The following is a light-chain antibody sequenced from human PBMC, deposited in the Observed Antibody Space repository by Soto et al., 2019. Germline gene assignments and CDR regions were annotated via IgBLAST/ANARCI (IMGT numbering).Light chain of an antibody. CDR3: QQYNNWPPL. CDR1: QSISSN. Sequence: EIVMTQSPATLSVSPGERATLSCRASQSISSNLAWYQQKPGQAPRLLIYDASTRVTGIPARFSGSGSGTEFTLTISSLQSEDFAVYYCQQYNNWPPLFGQGTKVEIK. J-gene: IGKJ1*01. CDR2: DAS. V-gene: IGKV3-15*01.